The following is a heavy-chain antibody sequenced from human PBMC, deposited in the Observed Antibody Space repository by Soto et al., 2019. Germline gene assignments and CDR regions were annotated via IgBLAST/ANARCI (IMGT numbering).Heavy chain of an antibody. CDR2: ITSSSSYI. Sequence: GKVLEWVSSITSSSSYIYYADSVKGRFTISRDNAKNSLYLQMNSLRAEDTAVYYCARDRTYGYRYYYYGMDVWGQGTTVTVSS. V-gene: IGHV3-21*01. J-gene: IGHJ6*02. CDR3: ARDRTYGYRYYYYGMDV. D-gene: IGHD5-18*01.